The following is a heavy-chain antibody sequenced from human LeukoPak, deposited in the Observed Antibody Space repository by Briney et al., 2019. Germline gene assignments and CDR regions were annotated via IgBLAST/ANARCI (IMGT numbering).Heavy chain of an antibody. V-gene: IGHV3-15*01. Sequence: GGSLRLSCAASGFTFNTYWMSWVRQAPGKGLEWVGRIKNEGDGGTTDYAAPVKGRFTMSRDDSKNTLYLDMNSLRAEDTAVYYCAKSPAVSSNDWFDPWGQGTLVTVSS. D-gene: IGHD5/OR15-5a*01. CDR1: GFTFNTYW. CDR2: IKNEGDGGTT. J-gene: IGHJ5*02. CDR3: AKSPAVSSNDWFDP.